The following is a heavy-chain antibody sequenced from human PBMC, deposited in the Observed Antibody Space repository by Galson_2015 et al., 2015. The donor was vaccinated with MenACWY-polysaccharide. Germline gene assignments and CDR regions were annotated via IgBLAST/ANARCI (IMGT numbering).Heavy chain of an antibody. CDR3: AREGEPTRTPREWYGMDV. V-gene: IGHV1-69*04. J-gene: IGHJ6*02. CDR1: GGTFSSYA. D-gene: IGHD3-3*01. CDR2: IIPILGIA. Sequence: SVKVSCKASGGTFSSYAISWVRQAPGQGLEWMGRIIPILGIANYAQKFQGRVTITADKSTSTAYMELSSLRSEDTAVYYCAREGEPTRTPREWYGMDVWGQGTTITVSS.